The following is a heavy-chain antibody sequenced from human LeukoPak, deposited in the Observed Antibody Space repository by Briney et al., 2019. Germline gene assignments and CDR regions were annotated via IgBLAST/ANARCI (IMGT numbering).Heavy chain of an antibody. CDR2: INQDGSAE. CDR3: ARSVGAGNNYFYYGMDV. J-gene: IGHJ6*02. V-gene: IGHV3-7*01. Sequence: GGSLRLSCEGSGFIFRDFYMTWDRQAPGTGLEWVATINQDGSAEYYVDSVKGRFTMSRDNAKNSVYLQMDSLRAEETAVYYCARSVGAGNNYFYYGMDVWGQGTTVTVSS. CDR1: GFIFRDFY. D-gene: IGHD1-26*01.